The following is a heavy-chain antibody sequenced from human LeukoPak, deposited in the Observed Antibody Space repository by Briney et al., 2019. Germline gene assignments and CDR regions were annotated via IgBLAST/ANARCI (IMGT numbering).Heavy chain of an antibody. D-gene: IGHD6-13*01. CDR2: ISGSGGST. V-gene: IGHV3-23*01. CDR3: AKYSSSWYYFDY. CDR1: GFTFSSYA. Sequence: GGSLRLSCAASGFTFSSYAMSWVRQAPGKGLEWVSAISGSGGSTYYADSVKGRFTISRDNSKNTLYLQMNRLRAEDTAVYYCAKYSSSWYYFDYWGQGTLVTVSS. J-gene: IGHJ4*02.